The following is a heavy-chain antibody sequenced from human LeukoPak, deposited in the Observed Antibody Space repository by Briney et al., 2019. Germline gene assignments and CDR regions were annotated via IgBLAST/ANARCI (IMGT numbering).Heavy chain of an antibody. CDR2: IIPIFGTA. Sequence: ASVKVSCKASGGTFSSYAISWVRQAPGQGLEWMGGIIPIFGTANYAQKFQGRVTITADESTSTAYMELSSLRSEDTAVYYCAREGIPEVPKGYYWGQGTLVTVSS. J-gene: IGHJ4*02. D-gene: IGHD2-2*01. CDR3: AREGIPEVPKGYY. V-gene: IGHV1-69*13. CDR1: GGTFSSYA.